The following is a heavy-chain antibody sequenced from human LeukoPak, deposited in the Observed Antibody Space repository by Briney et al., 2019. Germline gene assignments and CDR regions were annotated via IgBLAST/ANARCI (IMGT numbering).Heavy chain of an antibody. D-gene: IGHD1-1*01. CDR2: ISSSSSYI. Sequence: GGSLRLSCVASGFTFSSYSMNWVRQAPGKGLEWVSSISSSSSYIYYADSVKGRFTISRDNAKNSLYLQMNSLRAEDTAVYYCARGTAGTTGYYYYMDVWGKGTTVTISS. CDR3: ARGTAGTTGYYYYMDV. CDR1: GFTFSSYS. V-gene: IGHV3-21*04. J-gene: IGHJ6*03.